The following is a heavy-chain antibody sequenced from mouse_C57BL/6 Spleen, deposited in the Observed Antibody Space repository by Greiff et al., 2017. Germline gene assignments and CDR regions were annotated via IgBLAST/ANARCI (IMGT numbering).Heavy chain of an antibody. CDR3: ARKATYGSSHYAMDY. Sequence: VKLVESGPGLVQPSQSLSIPCTVSGFSLTSYGVHWVRQSPGKGLEWLGVIWRGGSTDYNAAFISRLSISKDNSKSQVFFNMNSLQADDTAIYYCARKATYGSSHYAMDYWGQGTSVTVSS. V-gene: IGHV2-2*01. CDR2: IWRGGST. J-gene: IGHJ4*01. CDR1: GFSLTSYG. D-gene: IGHD1-1*01.